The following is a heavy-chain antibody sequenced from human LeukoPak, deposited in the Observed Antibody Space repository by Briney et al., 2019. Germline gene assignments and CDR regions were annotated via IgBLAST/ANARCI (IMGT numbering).Heavy chain of an antibody. J-gene: IGHJ5*02. CDR2: INTNTGNP. D-gene: IGHD6-25*01. V-gene: IGHV7-4-1*02. CDR3: AREPTPKAAENWFDP. Sequence: GASVKVSCKPSGSTFTSYAMNGVRQAPCQGLEWRGWINTNTGNPTYAQSFTGRLVFSLDTSVSTAYLQISRLKAEDTAVYYCAREPTPKAAENWFDPWGQGTLVTVSS. CDR1: GSTFTSYA.